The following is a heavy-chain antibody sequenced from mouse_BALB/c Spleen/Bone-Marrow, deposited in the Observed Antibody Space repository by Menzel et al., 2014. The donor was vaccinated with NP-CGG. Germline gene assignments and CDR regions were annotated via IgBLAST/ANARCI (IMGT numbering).Heavy chain of an antibody. J-gene: IGHJ4*01. CDR2: ISDGGSYT. CDR1: GFTFSDYY. V-gene: IGHV5-4*02. CDR3: AREVSMDY. Sequence: EVKLVESGGGLVKPGGSLKLSCAASGFTFSDYYMYWVRQTPEKRLEWVATISDGGSYTYYPDSVKGRFTISRDNAKNNLFLQVSSLKSEDTAMYYCAREVSMDYWGQGTSVTVSS.